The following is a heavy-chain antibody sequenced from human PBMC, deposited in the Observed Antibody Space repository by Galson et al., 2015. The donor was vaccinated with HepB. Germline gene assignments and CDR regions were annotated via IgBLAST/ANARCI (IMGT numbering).Heavy chain of an antibody. CDR2: IIPVLGIA. D-gene: IGHD3-22*01. Sequence: SVKVSCKASGDTSNSPTINWVRQAPGQGLEWMGRIIPVLGIADYAQRFQGRVTITADKSTNTVYMELSRLKSDDTAVYYCAREIITMIVSSAFDVWGQGTMVAVSS. V-gene: IGHV1-69*04. CDR1: GDTSNSPT. J-gene: IGHJ3*01. CDR3: AREIITMIVSSAFDV.